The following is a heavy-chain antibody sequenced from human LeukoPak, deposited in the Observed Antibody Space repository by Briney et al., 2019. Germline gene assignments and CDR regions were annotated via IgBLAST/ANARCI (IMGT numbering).Heavy chain of an antibody. V-gene: IGHV1-2*02. CDR3: ARARWSFEDSGAFDI. CDR1: GYTFTGYY. Sequence: ASVKVSCKASGYTFTGYYMHWVRQAPGQGLEWMGWINPNSGGTNYAQKFQGRVTMTRDTSISTAYMELRSLRSDDTAVYYCARARWSFEDSGAFDIWGQGTMVTVSS. D-gene: IGHD1-26*01. J-gene: IGHJ3*02. CDR2: INPNSGGT.